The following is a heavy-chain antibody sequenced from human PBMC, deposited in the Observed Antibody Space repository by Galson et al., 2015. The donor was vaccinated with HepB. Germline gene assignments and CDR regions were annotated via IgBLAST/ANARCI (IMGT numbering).Heavy chain of an antibody. D-gene: IGHD6-6*01. V-gene: IGHV1-69*13. Sequence: SVKVSCKASGGTFSSYAISWVRQAPGQGLEWMGGIIPIFGTANYAQKFQGRVTITADESTSTAYMELSSLRSEDTAVDYCARGPTAARPYDAFDIWGQGTMVTVSS. J-gene: IGHJ3*02. CDR3: ARGPTAARPYDAFDI. CDR2: IIPIFGTA. CDR1: GGTFSSYA.